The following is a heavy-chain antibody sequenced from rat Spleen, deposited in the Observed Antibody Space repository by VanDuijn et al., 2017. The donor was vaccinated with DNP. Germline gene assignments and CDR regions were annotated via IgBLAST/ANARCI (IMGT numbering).Heavy chain of an antibody. J-gene: IGHJ2*01. CDR1: GFTFSDYN. V-gene: IGHV5S10*01. CDR3: ATEDYGYPFAY. Sequence: EVQLVESGGGLVQPGRSLKLSCAASGFTFSDYNMDWVRQAPKKGLEWVAPIIYDGSGTYHRDSVKGRFTISRDNPKSTLYLQMDRLRSEDTATYYCATEDYGYPFAYWGQGVMVTVSS. CDR2: IIYDGSGT. D-gene: IGHD1-6*01.